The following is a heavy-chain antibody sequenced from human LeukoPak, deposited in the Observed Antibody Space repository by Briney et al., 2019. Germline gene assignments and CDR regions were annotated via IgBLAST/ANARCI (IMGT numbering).Heavy chain of an antibody. CDR3: ARGTLYGEYVFDY. CDR2: IYNTGSA. D-gene: IGHD4-17*01. Sequence: PSETLSLTCSVSGGSFSTTDYYWVWIRQLPGKGLEWIGSIYNTGSAYYNPSLKSRVTMSVDTSKNQFSLKLNSVTAADTAVYYCARGTLYGEYVFDYWGQGTLVTVSS. CDR1: GGSFSTTDYY. V-gene: IGHV4-39*07. J-gene: IGHJ4*02.